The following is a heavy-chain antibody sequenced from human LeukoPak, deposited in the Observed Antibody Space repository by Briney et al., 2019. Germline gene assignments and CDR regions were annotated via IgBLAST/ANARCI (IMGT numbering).Heavy chain of an antibody. CDR2: TNPDGSIT. J-gene: IGHJ4*02. Sequence: GGSLRLSCEASGFILGGYWVHWVRQAPGKGLVWVARTNPDGSITNYADSVKGRFTISRENAKNTLYLQMNSLRADDTAVYYCATDFHGAHDCWGQGTLVTVSS. D-gene: IGHD3-3*01. V-gene: IGHV3-74*01. CDR3: ATDFHGAHDC. CDR1: GFILGGYW.